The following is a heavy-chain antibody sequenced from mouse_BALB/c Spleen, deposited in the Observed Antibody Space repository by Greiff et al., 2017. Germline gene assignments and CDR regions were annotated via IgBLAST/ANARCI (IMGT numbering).Heavy chain of an antibody. CDR1: GFTFSSYA. CDR2: ISSGGST. V-gene: IGHV5-6-5*01. Sequence: EVKLVESGGGLVKPGGSLKLSCAASGFTFSSYAMSWVRQTPEKRLEWVASISSGGSTYYPDSVKGRFTISRDNARNILYLQMSSLRSEDTAMYYCAREEGYRSTWFAYWGQGTLVTVSA. CDR3: AREEGYRSTWFAY. J-gene: IGHJ3*01. D-gene: IGHD2-14*01.